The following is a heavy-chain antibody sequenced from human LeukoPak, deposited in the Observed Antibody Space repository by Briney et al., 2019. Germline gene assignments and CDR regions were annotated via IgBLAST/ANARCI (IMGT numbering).Heavy chain of an antibody. D-gene: IGHD6-19*01. CDR1: GGSISSSGW. CDR3: ASLPTSAWKHSDF. J-gene: IGHJ4*02. V-gene: IGHV4-4*02. CDR2: IYHSGST. Sequence: PSETLSLTCAVSGGSISSSGWWSWVRQPPGKGLEWIGEIYHSGSTNYNPSLKGRLTISVDKSKNQFSLKLSSVTAADTAVYYCASLPTSAWKHSDFWGQGTLVTVSS.